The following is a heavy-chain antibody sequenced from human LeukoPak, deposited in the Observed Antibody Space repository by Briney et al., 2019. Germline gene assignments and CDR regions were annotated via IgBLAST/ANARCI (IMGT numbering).Heavy chain of an antibody. CDR2: VYHSGTT. CDR1: GGSFTAFY. CDR3: ARGVYNWNEYFDY. D-gene: IGHD1-1*01. Sequence: SETLSLTCSVSGGSFTAFYWSWIRQPPGKGLEWIGEVYHSGTTNYNPSLKNRVTLSVDTSKNQFSLKLSSVTAADTAVYYCARGVYNWNEYFDYWGQGTLVTVSS. V-gene: IGHV4-34*01. J-gene: IGHJ4*02.